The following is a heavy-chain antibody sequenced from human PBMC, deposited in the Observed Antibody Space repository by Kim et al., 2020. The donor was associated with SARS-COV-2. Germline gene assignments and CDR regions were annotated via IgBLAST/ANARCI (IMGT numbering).Heavy chain of an antibody. V-gene: IGHV3-23*01. D-gene: IGHD6-13*01. CDR3: AREGSWQQGYLYFDV. Sequence: GGSLRLSCVASGIPFSGHAMTWVRQAPGKGLKWVSGISMSGDGTFYADSVKGRFTISRDNSKNTVDLQMDSLRVEDTAIYYCAREGSWQQGYLYFDVWGRGTLVTVSS. CDR1: GIPFSGHA. CDR2: ISMSGDGT. J-gene: IGHJ2*01.